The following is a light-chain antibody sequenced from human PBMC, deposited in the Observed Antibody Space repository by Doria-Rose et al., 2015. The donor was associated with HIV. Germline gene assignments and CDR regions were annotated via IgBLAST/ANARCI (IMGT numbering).Light chain of an antibody. J-gene: IGKJ5*01. Sequence: EIVMTQSPGTLSLSQGERATLSCTASQRVKSSYFAWYQQKPGQAPRLLIYDASTRATGIPDRFSGSGSGTDFTLNISRLEPEDVAVYYCQQYGTSRGTFGQGTRLEIK. CDR2: DAS. CDR3: QQYGTSRGT. V-gene: IGKV3-20*01. CDR1: QRVKSSY.